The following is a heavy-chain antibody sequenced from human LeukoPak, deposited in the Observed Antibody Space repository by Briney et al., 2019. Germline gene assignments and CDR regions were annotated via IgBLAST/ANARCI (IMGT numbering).Heavy chain of an antibody. CDR1: GFTFSSYA. CDR2: ISGSGGST. Sequence: PGGSLRLSCAASGFTFSSYAMSWVRQAPGKGLEWVSAISGSGGSTYYADSVKGRFTISRDNSKNTLYLQMNSLRAEDTAVYHCAKSRGYSSGWSDYWGQEPWSPSPQ. D-gene: IGHD6-19*01. CDR3: AKSRGYSSGWSDY. V-gene: IGHV3-23*01. J-gene: IGHJ4*01.